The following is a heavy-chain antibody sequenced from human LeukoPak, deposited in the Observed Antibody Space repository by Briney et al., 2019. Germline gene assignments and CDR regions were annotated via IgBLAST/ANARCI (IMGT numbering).Heavy chain of an antibody. J-gene: IGHJ4*02. CDR1: GFTFSDYY. D-gene: IGHD5-24*01. Sequence: GGSLRLSCAASGFTFSDYYMNWIRQAPGKGLEGVSYITGSGTTVYYADSVKGRFTISRDNAKNSLYLQMNSLGTEDTAVYYCARGRRDGYTDYWGQGTLVTVSS. CDR2: ITGSGTTV. CDR3: ARGRRDGYTDY. V-gene: IGHV3-11*01.